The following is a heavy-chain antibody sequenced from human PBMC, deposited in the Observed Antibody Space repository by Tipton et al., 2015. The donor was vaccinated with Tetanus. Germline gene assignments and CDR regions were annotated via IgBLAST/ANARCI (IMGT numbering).Heavy chain of an antibody. D-gene: IGHD3-16*02. CDR2: IWYDGSNK. CDR1: GFTFSSYG. CDR3: ARENPYYDYVWRSYRPYYFDY. J-gene: IGHJ4*02. Sequence: SLRLSCAASGFTFSSYGMHWVRQAPGKGLEWVAVIWYDGSNKYYADSVKGRFTISRDNSKNTLYLQMNSLRAEDTAVYYCARENPYYDYVWRSYRPYYFDYWSQGTPVNASS. V-gene: IGHV3-33*01.